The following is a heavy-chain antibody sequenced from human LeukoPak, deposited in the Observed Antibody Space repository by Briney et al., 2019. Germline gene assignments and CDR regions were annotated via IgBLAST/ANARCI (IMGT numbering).Heavy chain of an antibody. CDR3: ARASSSWYVGDYFDH. D-gene: IGHD6-13*01. CDR2: TFYKSTWYN. V-gene: IGHV6-1*01. CDR1: VDSVSSNSPA. J-gene: IGHJ4*02. Sequence: SQTLSLTCAISVDSVSSNSPAWNWIRLYPSRCLEWLGRTFYKSTWYNDYPESVKTRITINPDTFEKQFSLHRNALTPEDTAVYYCARASSSWYVGDYFDHWGQGTQVTVSS.